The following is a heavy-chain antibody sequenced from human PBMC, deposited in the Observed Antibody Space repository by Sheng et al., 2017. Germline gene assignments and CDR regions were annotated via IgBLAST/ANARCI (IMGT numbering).Heavy chain of an antibody. D-gene: IGHD3-9*01. CDR1: GFTFSSYG. Sequence: QVQLVESGGGVVQPGRSLRLSCAASGFTFSSYGMHWVRQAPGKGLEWVAVISYDGSNKYYADSVKGRFTISRDNSKNTLYLQMNSLRAEDTAVYYCAKGEKILTGPHQPMDVWGQGTTVTVSS. J-gene: IGHJ6*02. V-gene: IGHV3-30*18. CDR2: ISYDGSNK. CDR3: AKGEKILTGPHQPMDV.